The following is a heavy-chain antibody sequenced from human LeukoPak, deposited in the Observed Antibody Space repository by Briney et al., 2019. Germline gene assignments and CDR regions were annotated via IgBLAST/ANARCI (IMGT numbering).Heavy chain of an antibody. CDR1: GFTFSSYA. CDR2: ISGSGGST. D-gene: IGHD3-22*01. Sequence: GGSLRLSCAASGFTFSSYAMSWVRQAPGKGLEWVSAISGSGGSTYYADSVKGRFTISRDNSKNTLYLQMNSLRAEDTAVYYCAKDWGYDSSGYLDYWGQGTLVTVSS. J-gene: IGHJ4*02. V-gene: IGHV3-23*01. CDR3: AKDWGYDSSGYLDY.